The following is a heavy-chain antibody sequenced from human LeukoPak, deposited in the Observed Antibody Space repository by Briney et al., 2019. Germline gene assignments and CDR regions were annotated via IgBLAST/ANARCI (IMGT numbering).Heavy chain of an antibody. Sequence: GGSLRLSCAASGFTFSSYAMSWVRQAPGKGLEWVSAISGSGGSTYYADSVKGRFTISRDNSKNTLYLQMNSLRAEDTAVYYCAKSYRGSGYYLFDDYFDYWGQGTLVTVSS. D-gene: IGHD3-3*01. J-gene: IGHJ4*02. CDR3: AKSYRGSGYYLFDDYFDY. CDR2: ISGSGGST. V-gene: IGHV3-23*01. CDR1: GFTFSSYA.